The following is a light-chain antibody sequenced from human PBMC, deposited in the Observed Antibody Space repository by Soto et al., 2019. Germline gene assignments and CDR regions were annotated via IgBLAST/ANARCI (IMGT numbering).Light chain of an antibody. V-gene: IGKV3-20*01. Sequence: EIVLTQSPGTLSLSPGERATLSCRASQSVSSNYLAWYQQKPGQAPRLLIYGASSRLTGIPDRFSGSGSGTDFTLTISRLEPEDAGVYYCQHYFTTPRTFGQGTRLEI. CDR2: GAS. J-gene: IGKJ2*01. CDR3: QHYFTTPRT. CDR1: QSVSSNY.